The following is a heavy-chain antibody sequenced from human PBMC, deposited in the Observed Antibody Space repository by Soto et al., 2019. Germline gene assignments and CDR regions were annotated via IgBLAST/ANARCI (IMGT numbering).Heavy chain of an antibody. CDR2: INRSGST. J-gene: IGHJ5*02. CDR1: GGSFSGYY. D-gene: IGHD6-13*01. Sequence: SETLSLTCAVYGGSFSGYYWSWIRQPPGKGLEWIGEINRSGSTNYNPSLKSRVTISVDTSKNQFSLKLSSVTAADTAVYYCARGLLRGFIAAAGRKSNWFDPWGQGTLVTVSS. V-gene: IGHV4-34*01. CDR3: ARGLLRGFIAAAGRKSNWFDP.